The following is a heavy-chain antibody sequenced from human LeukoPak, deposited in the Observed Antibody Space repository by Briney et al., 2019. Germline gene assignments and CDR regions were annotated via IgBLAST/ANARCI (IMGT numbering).Heavy chain of an antibody. CDR2: IYYSGST. CDR3: ARDTVTGFDY. D-gene: IGHD4-11*01. CDR1: GGSISSYY. V-gene: IGHV4-59*01. J-gene: IGHJ4*02. Sequence: SETLSLTCTVSGGSISSYYWSWIRQPPGKGLEWIGYIYYSGSTNYNPSLKSRVTISVDTSKNQFSLKLSSVTAADTAVYYCARDTVTGFDYWGQGTLVTVSS.